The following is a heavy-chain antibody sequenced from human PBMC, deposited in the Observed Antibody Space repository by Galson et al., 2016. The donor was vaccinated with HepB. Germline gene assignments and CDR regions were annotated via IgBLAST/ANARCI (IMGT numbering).Heavy chain of an antibody. CDR1: GFTFTTYD. D-gene: IGHD6-19*01. Sequence: SLRLSCAASGFTFTTYDMTWVRQAPGKGLEWISYISSYGSTIYYADSVKGRFTISRDNAANSLYLQMNSLRAEDTAVYYCARVRWLEPLDYWGQGTLVTVSS. CDR3: ARVRWLEPLDY. J-gene: IGHJ4*02. CDR2: ISSYGSTI. V-gene: IGHV3-48*03.